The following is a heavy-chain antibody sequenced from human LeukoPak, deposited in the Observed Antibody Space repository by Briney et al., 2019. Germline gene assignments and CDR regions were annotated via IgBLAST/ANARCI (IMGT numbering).Heavy chain of an antibody. V-gene: IGHV3-23*01. CDR1: GFTFPAYA. J-gene: IGHJ4*02. CDR2: ISGTGGST. D-gene: IGHD3-16*01. Sequence: HPGGSLRLSCAASGFTFPAYAMNWVRQAPGKGLEWVSVISGTGGSTYYADSVKGRFTISRDNSKNTLNLQMNSLRAEDTAVYYCAKRGSGDYFDYWGQGTLVTVSS. CDR3: AKRGSGDYFDY.